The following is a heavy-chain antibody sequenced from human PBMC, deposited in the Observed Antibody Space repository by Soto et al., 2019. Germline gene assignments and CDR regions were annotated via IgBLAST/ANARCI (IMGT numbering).Heavy chain of an antibody. CDR1: GFTFSSYA. CDR2: ISGSGGST. CDR3: AKSTENDFWSGIESMDV. D-gene: IGHD3-3*01. V-gene: IGHV3-23*01. Sequence: GGSLRLSCAASGFTFSSYAMSWVRQAPGKGLEWVSAISGSGGSTYYADSVKGRFTISRGNSKNTLYLQMNSLRAEDTAVYYCAKSTENDFWSGIESMDVWGQGTTVTVSS. J-gene: IGHJ6*02.